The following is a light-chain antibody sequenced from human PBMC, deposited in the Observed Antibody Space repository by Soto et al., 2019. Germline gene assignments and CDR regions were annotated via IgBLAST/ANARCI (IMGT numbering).Light chain of an antibody. J-gene: IGLJ1*01. CDR1: SSDVGNYNY. CDR3: SSYAGGYYL. V-gene: IGLV2-14*03. Sequence: QPVLTQPASVSGSPGQSITISCTGTSSDVGNYNYVSWYQQHPGKAPKLMIFGVSNRPSGVSDRFSGSKSGNTASLTISGLQAEDEADYHCSSYAGGYYLFGTGTKLTVL. CDR2: GVS.